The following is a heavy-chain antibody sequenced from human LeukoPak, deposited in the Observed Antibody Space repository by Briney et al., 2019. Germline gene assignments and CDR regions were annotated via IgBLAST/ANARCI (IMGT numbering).Heavy chain of an antibody. V-gene: IGHV3-7*01. Sequence: GGSLRLSCAASGFTFSSYWMTWVRQAPGKGLEWVANIKQDGSEKYYVDSVKGRFTISRDNAKNSLSLLMNSLRAEDTAVYYCARAGADCSSTSCYPPDGGGNFDYWGQGTLVTVSS. D-gene: IGHD2-2*01. CDR3: ARAGADCSSTSCYPPDGGGNFDY. CDR2: IKQDGSEK. CDR1: GFTFSSYW. J-gene: IGHJ4*02.